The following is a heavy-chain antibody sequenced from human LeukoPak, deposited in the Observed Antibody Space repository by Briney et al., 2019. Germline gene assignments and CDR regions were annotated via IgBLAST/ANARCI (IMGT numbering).Heavy chain of an antibody. CDR1: GYSFTSYW. Sequence: GESLKISCKGSGYSFTSYWVGWVRQMPGKGLEWMGIIYPGDSDTRYSPSFQGQVIISADKSISTAYLQWSSLKASDTAMYYCARSDRNYGSGSLDDAFDIWGQGTMVTGSS. D-gene: IGHD3-10*01. J-gene: IGHJ3*02. CDR2: IYPGDSDT. CDR3: ARSDRNYGSGSLDDAFDI. V-gene: IGHV5-51*01.